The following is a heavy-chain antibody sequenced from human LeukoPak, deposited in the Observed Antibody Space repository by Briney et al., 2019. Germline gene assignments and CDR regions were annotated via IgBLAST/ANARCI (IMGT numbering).Heavy chain of an antibody. CDR2: IYCSGST. D-gene: IGHD1-26*01. Sequence: TSETLSLTCTVSGGSISSYYWSWIRQPPGKGLEWIGYIYCSGSTNYNPSLKSRVTISVDTSKNQFSLKLSSVTAADTAVYYCAREVGYPPYFDYWGQGTLVTVSS. CDR3: AREVGYPPYFDY. J-gene: IGHJ4*02. V-gene: IGHV4-59*12. CDR1: GGSISSYY.